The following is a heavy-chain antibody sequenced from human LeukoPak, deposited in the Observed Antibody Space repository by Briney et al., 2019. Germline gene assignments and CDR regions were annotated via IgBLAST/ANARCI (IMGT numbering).Heavy chain of an antibody. CDR2: INHDGSVK. V-gene: IGHV3-7*01. Sequence: GGSLRLSRAASGFTFSDSWMSWVRQAPGKGLEWVANINHDGSVKYYVDSVKGRFTISRDNAKNSVYLQMSSLRVEDTAVYYCAGTSFFFHFWGQGTLVTVSS. CDR3: AGTSFFFHF. CDR1: GFTFSDSW. J-gene: IGHJ4*02.